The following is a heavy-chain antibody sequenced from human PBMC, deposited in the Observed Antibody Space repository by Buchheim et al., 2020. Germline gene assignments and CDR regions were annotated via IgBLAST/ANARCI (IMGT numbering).Heavy chain of an antibody. V-gene: IGHV3-21*02. CDR3: ARGPMYYYDSSGYYWTLHY. CDR2: ISSSSSYI. J-gene: IGHJ4*02. CDR1: GFTFSSYS. Sequence: QLVQSGGGLVQPGGSLRLSCAASGFTFSSYSMNWVRQAPGKGLEWVSSISSSSSYIYYADSVKGRFTISRDNAKNSLYLQMNSLRAEDTAVYYCARGPMYYYDSSGYYWTLHYWGQGTL. D-gene: IGHD3-22*01.